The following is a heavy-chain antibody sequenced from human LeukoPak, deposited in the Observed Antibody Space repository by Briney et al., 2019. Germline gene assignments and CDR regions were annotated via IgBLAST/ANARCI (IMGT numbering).Heavy chain of an antibody. D-gene: IGHD6-19*01. Sequence: PGGSLRLSCAASGFTFSSYWMSWVRQAPGKGLEWVANIKQDGSEKYYVDSVKGRFTISRDNAKNSLYLQMNSLRAEDTAVYYCARAGYSSGWSDYYYYMDVWGKGTTVTISS. CDR2: IKQDGSEK. V-gene: IGHV3-7*01. CDR1: GFTFSSYW. J-gene: IGHJ6*03. CDR3: ARAGYSSGWSDYYYYMDV.